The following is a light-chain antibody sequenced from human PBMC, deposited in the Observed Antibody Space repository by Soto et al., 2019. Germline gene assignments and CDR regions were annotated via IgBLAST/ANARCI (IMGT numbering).Light chain of an antibody. J-gene: IGKJ3*01. CDR2: DAS. Sequence: EIVLTQSPATLSLSPGERATLSCRASQSVSSYLAWYQQKPGQAPRLLIYDASTRATGIPARFSGSGSGTDVTLTISSLEPEDFAVYYCQQRSNWRFTCGPGTKMDIK. V-gene: IGKV3-11*01. CDR3: QQRSNWRFT. CDR1: QSVSSY.